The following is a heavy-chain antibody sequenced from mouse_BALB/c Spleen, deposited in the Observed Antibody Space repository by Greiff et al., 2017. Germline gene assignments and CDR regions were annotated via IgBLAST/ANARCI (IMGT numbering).Heavy chain of an antibody. D-gene: IGHD2-5*01. CDR1: GDSITSGY. J-gene: IGHJ4*01. Sequence: EVQLQQSGPSLVKPSQTLSLTCSVTGDSITSGYWNWIRKFPGNKLEYMGYISYSGSTYYNPSLKSRISITRDTSKNQYYLQLNSVTTEDTATYYCARQPDSNLPLAMDYWGQGTSVTVSS. CDR2: ISYSGST. CDR3: ARQPDSNLPLAMDY. V-gene: IGHV3-8*02.